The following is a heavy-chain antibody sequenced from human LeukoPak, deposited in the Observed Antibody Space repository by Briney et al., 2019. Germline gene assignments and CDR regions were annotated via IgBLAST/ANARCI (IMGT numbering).Heavy chain of an antibody. Sequence: ASVKVSCKASGYTFTSYGISWVRQAPGQGLEWMGWISAYNGNTNYAQKLQGRVTMTTDTSTITAYMELRSLRSDDTAVYYCARKDYGDPPFDYWGQGILVTVSS. J-gene: IGHJ4*02. D-gene: IGHD4/OR15-4a*01. CDR1: GYTFTSYG. CDR2: ISAYNGNT. CDR3: ARKDYGDPPFDY. V-gene: IGHV1-18*01.